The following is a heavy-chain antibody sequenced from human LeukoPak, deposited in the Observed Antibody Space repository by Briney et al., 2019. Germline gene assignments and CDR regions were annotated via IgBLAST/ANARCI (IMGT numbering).Heavy chain of an antibody. CDR2: IYYSGST. J-gene: IGHJ5*02. V-gene: IGHV4-31*03. D-gene: IGHD5-12*01. CDR1: GGSISSGGYY. CDR3: ARVKIVATTNWFDP. Sequence: SETLSLTCTVSGGSISSGGYYWSWIRQHPGEGLEWIGYIYYSGSTYYNPSLKSRVTTSVDTSKNQFSLKLSSVTAADTAVYYCARVKIVATTNWFDPWGQGTLVTVSS.